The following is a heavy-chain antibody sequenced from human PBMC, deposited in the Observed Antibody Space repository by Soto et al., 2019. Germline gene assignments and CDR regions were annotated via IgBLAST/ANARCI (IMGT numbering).Heavy chain of an antibody. V-gene: IGHV1-18*01. D-gene: IGHD3-22*01. J-gene: IGHJ5*02. CDR1: GYTFTSYG. CDR3: ARDPFSSGYSNWFDP. CDR2: ISAYNGNT. Sequence: QVQLVQSGDEVKKPGASVKVSCKASGYTFTSYGISWVRQAPGQGLEWMGWISAYNGNTNYAQKLQGRGTMTTDTSTSTADIGLRSLRSDDTAVYYCARDPFSSGYSNWFDPWGQGTLVTVS.